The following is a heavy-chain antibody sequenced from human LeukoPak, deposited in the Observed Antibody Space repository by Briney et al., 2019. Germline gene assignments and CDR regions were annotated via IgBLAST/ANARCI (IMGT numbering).Heavy chain of an antibody. D-gene: IGHD6-25*01. J-gene: IGHJ4*02. CDR3: ARESIAAREKDFDY. CDR1: GYTFTSYD. V-gene: IGHV1-8*01. Sequence: ASVKVSCKASGYTFTSYDINWVRQATGQGLEWMGWMNPNSGNTGYAQKFQGRVTMTRNTSISTAYMELSSLRSEDTAVYYCARESIAAREKDFDYWGQGTLVTVSS. CDR2: MNPNSGNT.